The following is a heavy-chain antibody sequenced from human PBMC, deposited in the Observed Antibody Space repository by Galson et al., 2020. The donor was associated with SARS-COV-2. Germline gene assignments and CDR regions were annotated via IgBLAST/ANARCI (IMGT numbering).Heavy chain of an antibody. CDR2: IYSGGST. CDR3: ARVLTPSLNWFDP. CDR1: GFTVSSNY. D-gene: IGHD2-15*01. Sequence: GGSLRLSCAASGFTVSSNYMSWVRQAPGKGLEWVSVIYSGGSTYYADSVKGRFTISRDNSKNTLYLQMNSLRAEDTAVYYCARVLTPSLNWFDPWGQGTLVTVSS. J-gene: IGHJ5*02. V-gene: IGHV3-53*01.